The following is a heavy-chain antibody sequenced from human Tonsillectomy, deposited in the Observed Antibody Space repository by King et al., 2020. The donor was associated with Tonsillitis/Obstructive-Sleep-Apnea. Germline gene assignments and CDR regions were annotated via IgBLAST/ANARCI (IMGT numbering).Heavy chain of an antibody. CDR3: ARRRVGATNDAFDI. CDR2: SYYSGST. V-gene: IGHV4-39*01. Sequence: QLQESGPGLVKPSETLSLTCTVSGGSISSSSYYWGWIRQPPGKGLEWIGSSYYSGSTYYNPSLKSRVTMSVDTSKNQFSLKLSSVTAADTAVYYCARRRVGATNDAFDIWGQGTMVTVSS. D-gene: IGHD1-26*01. J-gene: IGHJ3*02. CDR1: GGSISSSSYY.